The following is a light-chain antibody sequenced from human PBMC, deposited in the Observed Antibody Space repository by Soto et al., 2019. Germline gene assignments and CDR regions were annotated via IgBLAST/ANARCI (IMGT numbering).Light chain of an antibody. CDR2: EVS. CDR3: SSYTTSSTVI. CDR1: SSDVGGYNY. Sequence: QSALTQPASVSGSPGQSITISCTGTSSDVGGYNYVSWYQQHPGKAPKLMIYEVSNRPSGVSYRFSGSKSGNTASLTISGRQAEDEADYYCSSYTTSSTVIFCGGTQLTVL. V-gene: IGLV2-14*01. J-gene: IGLJ2*01.